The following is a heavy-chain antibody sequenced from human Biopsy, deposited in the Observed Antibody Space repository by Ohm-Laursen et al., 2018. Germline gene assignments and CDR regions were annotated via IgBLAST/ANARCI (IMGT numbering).Heavy chain of an antibody. CDR3: ARGSGYFKLDV. J-gene: IGHJ6*02. D-gene: IGHD5-12*01. CDR2: INQSGST. CDR1: GESSSGYF. V-gene: IGHV4-34*01. Sequence: TLSLTCAVTGESSSGYFWNWIRQPPGKGLEWIGEINQSGSTKYNPSLKRRATLSEDSSNSQFSLRLTSVTAADTAIYYCARGSGYFKLDVWGQGTTVTVSS.